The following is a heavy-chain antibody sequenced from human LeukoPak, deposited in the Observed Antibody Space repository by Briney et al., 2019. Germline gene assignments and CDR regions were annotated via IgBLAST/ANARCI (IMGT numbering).Heavy chain of an antibody. V-gene: IGHV4-59*12. CDR2: IYYTGST. J-gene: IGHJ4*02. CDR1: GASLSNYY. Sequence: SETLSLTYTVSGASLSNYYWSWIRQPPGKGLEWIGHIYYTGSTNYSPSLKSRVTISVDKSKNQFSLKLSSVTAADTAVYYCARYGSGTLRSYFDYWGQGTLVTVSS. CDR3: ARYGSGTLRSYFDY. D-gene: IGHD3-10*01.